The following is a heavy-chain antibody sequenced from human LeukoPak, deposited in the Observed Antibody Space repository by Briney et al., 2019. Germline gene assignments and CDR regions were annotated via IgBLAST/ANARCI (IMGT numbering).Heavy chain of an antibody. CDR2: IGAYNGNT. V-gene: IGHV1-18*01. CDR1: GYTFTSYG. D-gene: IGHD4-23*01. Sequence: ASVKVSCKASGYTFTSYGISWVRQAPGQGLEWMGWIGAYNGNTNYAQKLQGRVTMTTDTSTSTACMELRSLRSDDTAVYYCARTSLENDYGGNDYWGQGTLVTVSS. J-gene: IGHJ4*02. CDR3: ARTSLENDYGGNDY.